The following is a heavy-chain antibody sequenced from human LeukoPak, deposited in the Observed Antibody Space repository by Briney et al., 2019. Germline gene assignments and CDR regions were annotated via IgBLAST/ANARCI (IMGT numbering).Heavy chain of an antibody. CDR2: IYYSRST. CDR1: GGSISSTKYY. D-gene: IGHD1-14*01. V-gene: IGHV4-39*01. CDR3: ARPGTWGSLDY. Sequence: SETLSLTCTVSGGSISSTKYYWGWIRQPPGQGLEWIGTIYYSRSTYYNPSLRSRVTISLDTSKNQFSLKLSSVTAADTAVYYCARPGTWGSLDYWGQGTLVTVSS. J-gene: IGHJ4*02.